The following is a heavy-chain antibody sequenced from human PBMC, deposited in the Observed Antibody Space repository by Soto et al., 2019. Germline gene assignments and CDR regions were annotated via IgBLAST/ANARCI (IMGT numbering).Heavy chain of an antibody. J-gene: IGHJ5*02. D-gene: IGHD2-2*01. Sequence: SETLSLTCTVSGGSISSGGYYWSWIRQHPGKGLEWIGYIYYSGSTYYNPSLKSRVTISVDTSKNQFSLKLSSVTAADTAVYYCARDSGYCSSTSCYTFDPWGQGTLVTVSS. CDR2: IYYSGST. CDR3: ARDSGYCSSTSCYTFDP. V-gene: IGHV4-31*03. CDR1: GGSISSGGYY.